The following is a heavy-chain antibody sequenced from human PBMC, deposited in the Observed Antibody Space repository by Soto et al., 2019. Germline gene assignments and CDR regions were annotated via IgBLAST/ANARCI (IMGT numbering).Heavy chain of an antibody. V-gene: IGHV3-53*01. CDR3: ARSQPITIFGVVIIPPLNWLDP. D-gene: IGHD3-3*01. CDR2: IYSGGST. Sequence: GGSLRLSCAASGFTVSSNYMSWVRQAPGKGLEWVSVIYSGGSTYYADSVKGRFTISRDDSKNTLYLQMNSLRAEDTAVYYCARSQPITIFGVVIIPPLNWLDPWGQGTLVTVS. CDR1: GFTVSSNY. J-gene: IGHJ5*02.